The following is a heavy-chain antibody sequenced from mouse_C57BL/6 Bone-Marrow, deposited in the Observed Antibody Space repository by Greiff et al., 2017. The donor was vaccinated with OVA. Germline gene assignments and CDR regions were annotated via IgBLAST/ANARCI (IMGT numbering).Heavy chain of an antibody. CDR1: GFTFSDYG. D-gene: IGHD2-5*01. Sequence: DVQLQESGGGLVQPGGSLKLSCAASGFTFSDYGMAWVRQAPRKGPEWVAFISNLAYSIYYADTVTGRFTISRENAKNTLYLEMSSLRSEDTAMYYCARRAYYSNYDAMDYWGQGTSVTVSS. J-gene: IGHJ4*01. CDR2: ISNLAYSI. CDR3: ARRAYYSNYDAMDY. V-gene: IGHV5-15*04.